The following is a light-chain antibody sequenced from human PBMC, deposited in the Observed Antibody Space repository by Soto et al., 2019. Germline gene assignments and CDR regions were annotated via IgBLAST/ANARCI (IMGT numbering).Light chain of an antibody. CDR1: SGSVSTSYY. V-gene: IGLV8-61*01. Sequence: QTVVTQEPSFSVSPGGTVTLTCGLSSGSVSTSYYPIWYQQTPGQAPRTLIYSTNTRSSGVADRFSGSILGNKAALTITGAQADDESDYYCMLYVGSGIDVFGTGTKVTVL. J-gene: IGLJ1*01. CDR3: MLYVGSGIDV. CDR2: STN.